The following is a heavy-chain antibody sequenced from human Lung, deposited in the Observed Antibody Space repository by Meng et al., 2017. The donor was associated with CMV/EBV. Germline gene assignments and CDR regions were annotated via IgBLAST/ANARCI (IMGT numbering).Heavy chain of an antibody. Sequence: GEXXRISCAASGFTVSSHYMSWVRQSPDKGLEWVSVVYGGGGTEYTDSVKGRFTLSRDDSKNTLYLQMNSLRTEDTAVYYCARGERGGKAYTNYLDYWGRGXLVTVSS. CDR2: VYGGGGT. D-gene: IGHD3-16*01. CDR1: GFTVSSHY. CDR3: ARGERGGKAYTNYLDY. V-gene: IGHV3-53*01. J-gene: IGHJ4*02.